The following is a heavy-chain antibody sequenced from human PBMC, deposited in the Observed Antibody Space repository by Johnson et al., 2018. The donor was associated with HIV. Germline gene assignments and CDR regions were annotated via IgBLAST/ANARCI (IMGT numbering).Heavy chain of an antibody. D-gene: IGHD6-6*01. CDR3: ARPDSSSARAHDAFDI. Sequence: QMQLVESGGGVVQPGRSLRLSCAASGFTVSSNYMSWIRQAPGKGLEWVSYISSSGSTIYYADSVKGRFTISRDNAKNSLYLQMNSLRAEDTAVYYCARPDSSSARAHDAFDIWGQGTMVTVSS. CDR1: GFTVSSNY. V-gene: IGHV3-11*04. CDR2: ISSSGSTI. J-gene: IGHJ3*02.